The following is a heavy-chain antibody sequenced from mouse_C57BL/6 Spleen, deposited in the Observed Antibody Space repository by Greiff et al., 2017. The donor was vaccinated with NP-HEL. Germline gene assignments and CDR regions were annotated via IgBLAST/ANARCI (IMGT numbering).Heavy chain of an antibody. J-gene: IGHJ2*01. CDR2: ILPGSGST. Sequence: QVQLKESGAELMKPGASVKLSCKATGYTFTGYWIEWVKQRPGHGLEWIGEILPGSGSTNYNEKFKGKATFTADTSSNTAYMQLSSLTTEDSAIYYCARKGIYYDYDAAGFDYWGQGTTLTVSS. V-gene: IGHV1-9*01. CDR3: ARKGIYYDYDAAGFDY. D-gene: IGHD2-4*01. CDR1: GYTFTGYW.